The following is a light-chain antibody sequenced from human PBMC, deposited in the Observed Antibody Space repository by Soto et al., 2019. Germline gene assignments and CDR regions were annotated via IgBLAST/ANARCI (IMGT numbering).Light chain of an antibody. CDR3: QQYGSSPPLT. J-gene: IGKJ4*01. Sequence: EFVRTQSPYTLSVSPGERAALSCRASQSVTSNLAWYQQKPGQAPRLLIYGATTRATGIPDRFSGSGSGTDFTLTISRLEPEDFAVYYCQQYGSSPPLTFGGGTKVDIK. CDR2: GAT. CDR1: QSVTSN. V-gene: IGKV3-20*01.